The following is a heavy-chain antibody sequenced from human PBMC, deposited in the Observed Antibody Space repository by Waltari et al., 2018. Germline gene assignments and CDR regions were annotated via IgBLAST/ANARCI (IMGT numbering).Heavy chain of an antibody. V-gene: IGHV4-34*01. CDR2: INHRGRT. Sequence: QVQLQQWGAGLLKPSETLSLTCAVYGGSFSGYYWSWIRQPPGKGLGWIGEINHRGRTNYTPALKSRVTIAVDTSKTQFSLKLSSVTAADTAVYYCARSSHIRRPSRIRTEYFQHWGQGTLVTVSS. CDR1: GGSFSGYY. D-gene: IGHD2-21*01. J-gene: IGHJ1*01. CDR3: ARSSHIRRPSRIRTEYFQH.